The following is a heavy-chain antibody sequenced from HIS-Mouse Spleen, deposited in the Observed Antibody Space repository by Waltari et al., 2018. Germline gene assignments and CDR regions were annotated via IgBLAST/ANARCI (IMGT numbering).Heavy chain of an antibody. CDR3: AREIPYSSSWYDWYFDL. CDR2: IYYSGST. V-gene: IGHV4-39*07. D-gene: IGHD6-13*01. J-gene: IGHJ2*01. Sequence: QLQLQESGPGLVKPSETPSLTCTVSGGPISRSRYYWGWIRQPPGKGLGWIGSIYYSGSTYYNPYLKSRVTISVDTSKNQFSLKLSSVTAADTAVYYCAREIPYSSSWYDWYFDLWGRGTLVTVSS. CDR1: GGPISRSRYY.